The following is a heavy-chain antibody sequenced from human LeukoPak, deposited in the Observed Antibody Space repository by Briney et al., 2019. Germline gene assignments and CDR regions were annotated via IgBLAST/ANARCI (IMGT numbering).Heavy chain of an antibody. J-gene: IGHJ3*02. CDR1: GGSISGYY. CDR2: IYYSGST. V-gene: IGHV4-59*08. D-gene: IGHD3-22*01. CDR3: ARHFTYYYDSSGYPRDAFDI. Sequence: SETLSLTCTVSGGSISGYYWSWIRQSPGKGLVWMGYIYYSGSTNYNPSLKSRVTISLDMSKNQFSLKLSSVTAEDTALYYCARHFTYYYDSSGYPRDAFDIWGQGTMVTVSS.